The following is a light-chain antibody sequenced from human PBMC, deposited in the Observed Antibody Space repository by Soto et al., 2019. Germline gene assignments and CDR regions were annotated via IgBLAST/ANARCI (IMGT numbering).Light chain of an antibody. V-gene: IGKV3-20*01. CDR3: QQYGSPPWT. CDR2: GAS. CDR1: QSVSSSY. J-gene: IGKJ1*01. Sequence: EIVLTQSPGTLSLSPGERATLSCRASQSVSSSYLAWYQQKPGQAPRLLIYGASSRATGIPDRFSGSGSGTDLTVTISRLEPEDFAVYSCQQYGSPPWTFGQGTKVEIK.